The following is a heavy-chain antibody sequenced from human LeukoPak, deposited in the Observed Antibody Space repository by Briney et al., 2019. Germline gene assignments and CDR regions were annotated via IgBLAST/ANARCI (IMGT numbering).Heavy chain of an antibody. Sequence: SVKVSCKSSGGTFSSYAISWVRQAPGQGLEWMGGIIPIFGTANYAQKFQGRVTITTDESTSTAYMELSSLRSEDTAVYYCARYPGYSYAISPYYYYMDVWGKGTTVTVSS. D-gene: IGHD5-18*01. V-gene: IGHV1-69*05. CDR2: IIPIFGTA. CDR3: ARYPGYSYAISPYYYYMDV. CDR1: GGTFSSYA. J-gene: IGHJ6*03.